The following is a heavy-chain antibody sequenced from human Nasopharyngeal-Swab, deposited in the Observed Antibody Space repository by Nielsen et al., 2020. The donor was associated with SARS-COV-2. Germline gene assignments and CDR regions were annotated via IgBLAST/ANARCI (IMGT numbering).Heavy chain of an antibody. CDR1: EFTMSRNG. CDR3: ARDVAIVGATLEN. V-gene: IGHV3-48*02. Sequence: GESLKISCAASEFTMSRNGMHWVRQAPGKGLEWVAYISSSSSTSYYADSVKGRFTISRDKPKNSLYLQMNSLRDEDTALYYCARDVAIVGATLENWGQGTLVTVSS. CDR2: ISSSSSTS. J-gene: IGHJ4*02. D-gene: IGHD1-26*01.